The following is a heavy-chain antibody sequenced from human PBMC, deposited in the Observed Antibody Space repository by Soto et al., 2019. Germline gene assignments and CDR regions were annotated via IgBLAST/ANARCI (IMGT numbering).Heavy chain of an antibody. CDR3: ARHLPATGTDY. Sequence: QLQLQESGPGLVKPSETLSLTCTVSGGSISSSSYYWGWIRQPPGKGLEWIGSIYYTGSTYYNPSLKSRVTVSVDTSRNQFSLKLRSVTAADTAVYYCARHLPATGTDYWGQGTLVTVSS. J-gene: IGHJ4*02. CDR2: IYYTGST. CDR1: GGSISSSSYY. V-gene: IGHV4-39*01. D-gene: IGHD6-13*01.